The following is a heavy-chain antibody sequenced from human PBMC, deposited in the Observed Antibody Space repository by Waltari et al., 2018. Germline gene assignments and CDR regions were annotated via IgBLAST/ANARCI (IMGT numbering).Heavy chain of an antibody. CDR1: GYSISSGYY. Sequence: QVQLQESGPGLVEPSETLSLTCAVSGYSISSGYYWGWIRQPPGKGLEWIGNIEHSGSTSYNPSLKSRVTISVDTSKNQFSLKLNSVTAADTAVDYCARKPIISGHYYYFDYWGQGTLVTVSS. D-gene: IGHD1-26*01. V-gene: IGHV4-38-2*01. CDR3: ARKPIISGHYYYFDY. CDR2: IEHSGST. J-gene: IGHJ4*02.